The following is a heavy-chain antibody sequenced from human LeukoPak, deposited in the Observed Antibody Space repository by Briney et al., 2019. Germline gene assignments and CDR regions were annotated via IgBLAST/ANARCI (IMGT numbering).Heavy chain of an antibody. D-gene: IGHD3-10*01. Sequence: SETLSLTCTVSGGSISSSSYYWGWIRQPPGKGLEWIGSIYYSGSTYYNPSLKSRVTISVDTSKNQFSLKLSSVTAADTAVYYCASRSSYLVDYWGQGTLVTVSS. J-gene: IGHJ4*02. CDR2: IYYSGST. CDR3: ASRSSYLVDY. CDR1: GGSISSSSYY. V-gene: IGHV4-39*01.